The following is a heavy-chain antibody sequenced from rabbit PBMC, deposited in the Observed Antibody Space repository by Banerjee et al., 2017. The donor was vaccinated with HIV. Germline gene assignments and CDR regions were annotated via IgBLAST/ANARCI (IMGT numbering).Heavy chain of an antibody. D-gene: IGHD4-1*01. V-gene: IGHV1S45*01. CDR2: IYAGSVGST. CDR1: GFSFSSSYW. J-gene: IGHJ4*01. CDR3: ARSIYGSGWSLNL. Sequence: QEQLKETGGDLVKPEGSLTLTCTASGFSFSSSYWICWVRQAPGKGLEWIACIYAGSVGSTYYASWAKGRFTISKTSSTTVTLQLNSLTAADTATYFCARSIYGSGWSLNLWGQGTLVTVS.